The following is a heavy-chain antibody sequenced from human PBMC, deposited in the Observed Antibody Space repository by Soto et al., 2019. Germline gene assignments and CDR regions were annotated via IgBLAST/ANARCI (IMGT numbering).Heavy chain of an antibody. CDR2: IYYSGST. J-gene: IGHJ6*02. D-gene: IGHD2-2*01. V-gene: IGHV4-59*01. CDR3: ARVSYCSSTSCYHYAMDV. CDR1: GGSISIYY. Sequence: PSETLSLTCTVSGGSISIYYWSWIRQPPGKGLEWIGDIYYSGSTNYNPSLKSRVTISVDTSKNQFSLKISSVTAEETAVYSCARVSYCSSTSCYHYAMDVWGQGTPVTVSS.